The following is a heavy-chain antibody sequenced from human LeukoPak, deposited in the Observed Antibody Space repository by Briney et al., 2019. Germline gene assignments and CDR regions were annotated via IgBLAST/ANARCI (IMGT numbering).Heavy chain of an antibody. J-gene: IGHJ4*02. Sequence: SETLSLTCAVSGGSISSSNWWSWVRQPPGKGLEWIGEIYHSGSTNYNPSLKSRVTISVDKSKNQFSLKLSSVTAADTAVYYCWGYCSGGSCYQRRVVDYWGQGTLVTVSS. CDR2: IYHSGST. V-gene: IGHV4-4*02. CDR1: GGSISSSNW. D-gene: IGHD2-15*01. CDR3: WGYCSGGSCYQRRVVDY.